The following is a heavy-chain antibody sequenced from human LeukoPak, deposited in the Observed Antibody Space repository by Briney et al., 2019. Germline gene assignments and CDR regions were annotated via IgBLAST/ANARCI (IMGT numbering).Heavy chain of an antibody. V-gene: IGHV1-2*02. CDR2: INPSSGGT. D-gene: IGHD5-18*01. Sequence: GASVKVSCRASGYTFIAYYMHWVRQAPGQGLEWMGWINPSSGGTNYAQKFQGRVTMTRATSISTAYMDLNSLLSDDTAVYYCARDRSPAPGRSYGRGHFDYWGQGTLVTVSS. CDR3: ARDRSPAPGRSYGRGHFDY. CDR1: GYTFIAYY. J-gene: IGHJ4*02.